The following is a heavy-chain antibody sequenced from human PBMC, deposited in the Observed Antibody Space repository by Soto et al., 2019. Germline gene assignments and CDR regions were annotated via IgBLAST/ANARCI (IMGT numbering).Heavy chain of an antibody. J-gene: IGHJ4*02. Sequence: SETLSRTCSVSGGAVRNKTYYWSWFRQPPGKRLEWIGYVYYSGTTNYNPSLKSRVTISVDLSKNQFSLRLSSVTTADTALYYCARTTAVPNTLRSRYFFDYWGQGTLVTVSS. CDR2: VYYSGTT. V-gene: IGHV4-61*01. CDR3: ARTTAVPNTLRSRYFFDY. CDR1: GGAVRNKTYY. D-gene: IGHD4-17*01.